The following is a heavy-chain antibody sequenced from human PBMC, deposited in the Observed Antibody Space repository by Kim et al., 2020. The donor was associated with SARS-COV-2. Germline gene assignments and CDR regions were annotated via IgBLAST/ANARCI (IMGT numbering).Heavy chain of an antibody. CDR2: IHTDGTT. CDR1: GFTVSDHY. D-gene: IGHD2-21*02. V-gene: IGHV3-53*01. CDR3: RRGHWGDSPS. J-gene: IGHJ4*02. Sequence: GGSLRLSCAAAGFTVSDHYLSWVRQAPGKGLEWISMIHTDGTTYYADSVMGRFTISRDTSKNTRYYQMNNLRAEDTAGYYCRRGHWGDSPSWGQGTRITISS.